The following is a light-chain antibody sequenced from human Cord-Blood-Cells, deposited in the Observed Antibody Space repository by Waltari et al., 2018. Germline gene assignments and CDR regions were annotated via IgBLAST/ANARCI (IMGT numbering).Light chain of an antibody. CDR3: AAGDDSLSGWV. J-gene: IGLJ3*02. V-gene: IGLV1-47*01. Sequence: QSVLTQPPSASGTPGQRVTISCSGSSSNIGSNYVYWYQQHPGTAPKLLIYRNNQRPSGVPVRFSGSKSGTSASLAISGLRSEDEADYYCAAGDDSLSGWVFGGGTKLTVL. CDR1: SSNIGSNY. CDR2: RNN.